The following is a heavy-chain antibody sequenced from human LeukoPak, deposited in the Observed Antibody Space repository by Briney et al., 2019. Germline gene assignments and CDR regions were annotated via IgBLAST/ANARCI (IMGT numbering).Heavy chain of an antibody. V-gene: IGHV3-30*03. CDR3: ARGRTDYDFWSGLSYYGMDV. J-gene: IGHJ6*02. CDR2: ISYDGSNK. CDR1: GFTFSSYG. Sequence: GGSLRLSCAASGFTFSSYGMHWVRQAPGKGLEWVAVISYDGSNKYYADSVKGRFTISRDNAKNSLYLQMNSLRAEDTAVYYCARGRTDYDFWSGLSYYGMDVWGQGTTVTVSS. D-gene: IGHD3-3*01.